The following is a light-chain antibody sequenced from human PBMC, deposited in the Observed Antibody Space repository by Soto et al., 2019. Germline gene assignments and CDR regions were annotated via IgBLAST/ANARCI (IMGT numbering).Light chain of an antibody. V-gene: IGKV1-5*03. CDR2: KAS. Sequence: DIQMTPSPSTLSASVGDRGTMTCRASHSLLSWLAWYQQKPGKAPKLLIYKASTLKSGVPSRFSGSGSGTEFTLTISSLQPDDFATYYCQHYNSYSEAFGQGTKVDNK. CDR1: HSLLSW. CDR3: QHYNSYSEA. J-gene: IGKJ1*01.